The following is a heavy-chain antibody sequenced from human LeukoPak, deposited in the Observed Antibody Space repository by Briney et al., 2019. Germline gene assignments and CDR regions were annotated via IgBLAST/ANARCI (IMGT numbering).Heavy chain of an antibody. V-gene: IGHV4-59*01. CDR3: ARRGFGENFDY. J-gene: IGHJ4*02. D-gene: IGHD3-10*01. Sequence: SETLSLTCTVSGGSLSRYYWSWLRQPPGKGLEWIGYLYYSGSTNYNPSLKSRVTISVDTSKNQFSLKLSSVTAADTAVYYCARRGFGENFDYWGQGTLVTVSS. CDR1: GGSLSRYY. CDR2: LYYSGST.